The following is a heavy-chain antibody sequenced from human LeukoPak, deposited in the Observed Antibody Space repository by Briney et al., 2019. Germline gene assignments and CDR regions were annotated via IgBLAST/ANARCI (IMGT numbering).Heavy chain of an antibody. V-gene: IGHV3-21*01. CDR1: GFSINAYD. D-gene: IGHD3-9*01. CDR3: ARADCSASTCYLRRSWFDP. J-gene: IGHJ5*02. Sequence: PGGSLTLSCTASGFSINAYDMNWVRQAPGKGLEWVSSISPKSDFIYYSDSVRGRFTISRDNADNSLYLQMNSLRAEDTAVYYCARADCSASTCYLRRSWFDPWGQGTLVTVSS. CDR2: ISPKSDFI.